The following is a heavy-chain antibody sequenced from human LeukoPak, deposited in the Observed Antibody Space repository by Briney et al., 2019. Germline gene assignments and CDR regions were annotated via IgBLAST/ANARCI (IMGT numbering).Heavy chain of an antibody. CDR1: GGSISSSSYY. CDR3: AREPLNLQLNHDAFDI. Sequence: PSETLSLTCTVSGGSISSSSYYWGWIRQPPGKGLEWIGSIYYSGSTYYNPSLKSRVTISVDTSKNRFSLKLSSVTAADTAVYYCAREPLNLQLNHDAFDIWGQGTMVTVSS. CDR2: IYYSGST. V-gene: IGHV4-39*07. D-gene: IGHD1-1*01. J-gene: IGHJ3*02.